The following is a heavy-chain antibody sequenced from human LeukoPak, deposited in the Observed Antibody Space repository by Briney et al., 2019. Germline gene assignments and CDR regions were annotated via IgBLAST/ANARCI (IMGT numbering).Heavy chain of an antibody. CDR3: ARRMYYYDSSGYYFWFDP. J-gene: IGHJ5*02. V-gene: IGHV1-46*03. D-gene: IGHD3-22*01. Sequence: ASVKVSCKASGYTFTSYYMHWVRQPPGQGLEWMGIINPSGGSTSYAQKFQGRVTMTMDTSTSTVYMELSSLRSEDTAVYYCARRMYYYDSSGYYFWFDPWGQGTLVTVSS. CDR2: INPSGGST. CDR1: GYTFTSYY.